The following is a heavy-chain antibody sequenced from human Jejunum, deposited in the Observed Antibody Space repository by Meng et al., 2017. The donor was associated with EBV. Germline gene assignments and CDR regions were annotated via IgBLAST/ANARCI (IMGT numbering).Heavy chain of an antibody. J-gene: IGHJ4*02. Sequence: QVQLVQSGAEVKKXXSSVKVSCKASGDTFTDYAVSWVRLAPGQGLEWMGGIIPILGTPNYAQKFQGRVTITADKSTSTAYMELRSLRSEDTAMYYCASEALGWGQGTLVTVSS. CDR3: ASEALG. CDR2: IIPILGTP. CDR1: GDTFTDYA. V-gene: IGHV1-69*06. D-gene: IGHD3-16*01.